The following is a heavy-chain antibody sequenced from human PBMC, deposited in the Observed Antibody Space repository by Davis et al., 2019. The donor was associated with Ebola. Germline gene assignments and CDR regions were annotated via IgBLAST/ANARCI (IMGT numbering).Heavy chain of an antibody. CDR1: GFTFSSYG. CDR2: IWYDGSNK. D-gene: IGHD6-19*01. V-gene: IGHV3-33*03. CDR3: AKDVGSGDWYSNWFDP. Sequence: GESLKISCAASGFTFSSYGMHWVRQAPGKGLEWVAVIWYDGSNKYYADSVKGRFTISRDNAKNSLYLQMNSLRAEDTAFYYCAKDVGSGDWYSNWFDPWGQGTLVTVSS. J-gene: IGHJ5*02.